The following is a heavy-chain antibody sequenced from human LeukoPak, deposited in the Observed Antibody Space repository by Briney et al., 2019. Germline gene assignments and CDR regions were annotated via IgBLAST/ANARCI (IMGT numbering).Heavy chain of an antibody. J-gene: IGHJ6*03. Sequence: GESLKISCKGSGYSFTSYWIGWVRQMPGKGLEWMGIIYPGDSDTRYSPPFQGQVIISADKSISTAYLQWSSLKASDTAMYYCARQDIVVVPAAIPAYYYYMDVWGKGTTVTVSS. CDR3: ARQDIVVVPAAIPAYYYYMDV. D-gene: IGHD2-2*02. CDR2: IYPGDSDT. V-gene: IGHV5-51*01. CDR1: GYSFTSYW.